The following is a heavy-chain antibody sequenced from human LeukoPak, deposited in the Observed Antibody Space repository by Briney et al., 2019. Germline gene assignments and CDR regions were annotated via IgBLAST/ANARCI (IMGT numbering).Heavy chain of an antibody. CDR1: GGSISSYY. V-gene: IGHV4-4*07. CDR2: IYTSGST. D-gene: IGHD4-17*01. J-gene: IGHJ4*02. Sequence: KPSETLSLTCTVSGGSISSYYWSWIRQPAGKGLEWIGRIYTSGSTNYNPSLKSRVTMSVDTSKNQFSLKLSSVAAADTAVYYCAREGTVTDLVGFDYWGQGTLVTVSS. CDR3: AREGTVTDLVGFDY.